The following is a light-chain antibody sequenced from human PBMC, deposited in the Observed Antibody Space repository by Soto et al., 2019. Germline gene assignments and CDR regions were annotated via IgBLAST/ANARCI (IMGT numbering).Light chain of an antibody. J-gene: IGKJ5*01. CDR3: QQYNNWPPLT. Sequence: EVVMTQSPATLSVSPGERATLSCRASQSVSSNLAWYQQKAGQPPRLLISGASTRATCIPARFRGSESGTEFTRTISSLQSEDFAVYYCQQYNNWPPLTFGQGTLLVI. V-gene: IGKV3-15*01. CDR2: GAS. CDR1: QSVSSN.